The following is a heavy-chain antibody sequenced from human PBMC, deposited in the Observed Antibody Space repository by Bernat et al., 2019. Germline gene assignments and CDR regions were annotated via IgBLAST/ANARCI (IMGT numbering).Heavy chain of an antibody. J-gene: IGHJ3*02. CDR3: ARVTFRVSIPYDALDI. V-gene: IGHV4-59*01. CDR2: IYYSGST. CDR1: GGSISSYY. Sequence: QVQLQESGPGLVKPSETLSLTCTVSGGSISSYYWSWIRQPPGKGLEWIGYIYYSGSTNYNPSLKSRVTISVDTSKNQFSLKLSSVTAADTAVYYCARVTFRVSIPYDALDIWGQGTMVTVSS. D-gene: IGHD2/OR15-2a*01.